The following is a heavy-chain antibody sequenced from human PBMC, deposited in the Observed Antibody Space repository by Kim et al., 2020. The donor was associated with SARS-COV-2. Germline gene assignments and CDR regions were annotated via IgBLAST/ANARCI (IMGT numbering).Heavy chain of an antibody. J-gene: IGHJ5*02. Sequence: YAQGFTGRFVFSLDTSVSTAYLQISSLKAEDTAVYYCARGVAAATSGFDPWGQGTLVTVSS. V-gene: IGHV7-4-1*02. D-gene: IGHD6-13*01. CDR3: ARGVAAATSGFDP.